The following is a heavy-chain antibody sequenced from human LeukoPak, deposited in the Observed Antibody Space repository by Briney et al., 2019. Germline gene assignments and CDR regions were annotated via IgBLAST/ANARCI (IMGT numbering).Heavy chain of an antibody. D-gene: IGHD3-16*01. V-gene: IGHV4-34*01. CDR2: INHSGST. Sequence: PSETLSLTCAVYGGSFSGYYWSWIRQPPGKGLEWIGEINHSGSTNYNPSLKSRVTISVDTSKNQFSLKLSSVTAADTAVYYCARDGGENWFDPWGQGTLVTVSS. J-gene: IGHJ5*02. CDR3: ARDGGENWFDP. CDR1: GGSFSGYY.